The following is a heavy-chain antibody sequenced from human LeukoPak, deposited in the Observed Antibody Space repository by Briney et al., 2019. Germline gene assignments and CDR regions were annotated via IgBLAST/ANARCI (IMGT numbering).Heavy chain of an antibody. CDR3: ARGLAAAQNMFDP. Sequence: SETLSLTCAVYGGSFSSYYWSWIRQPPGKGLEWIGEINHSGSTNYNPSLKSRVTISVDTSKNQFSLKLSSVTAADTAVYYCARGLAAAQNMFDPWGQGTLVTVSS. V-gene: IGHV4-34*01. D-gene: IGHD6-13*01. J-gene: IGHJ5*02. CDR2: INHSGST. CDR1: GGSFSSYY.